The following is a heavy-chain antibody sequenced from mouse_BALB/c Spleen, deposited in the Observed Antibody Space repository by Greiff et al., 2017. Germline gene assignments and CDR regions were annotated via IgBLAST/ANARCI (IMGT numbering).Heavy chain of an antibody. CDR2: IDPYYGGT. J-gene: IGHJ2*01. D-gene: IGHD2-1*01. CDR3: NADGNYN. V-gene: IGHV1-39*01. CDR1: GYSFTGYN. Sequence: VQLKQSGPELEKPGASVKISCKASGYSFTGYNMNWVKQSNGKSLEWIGNIDPYYGGTSYNQKFQGKATMTADTSSNTAYLQLSSLTSEDTAVYYCNADGNYNWGQGTTLTVSS.